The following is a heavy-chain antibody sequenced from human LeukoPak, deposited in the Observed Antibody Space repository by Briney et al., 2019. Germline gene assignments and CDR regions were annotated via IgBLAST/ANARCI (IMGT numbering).Heavy chain of an antibody. V-gene: IGHV3-48*04. J-gene: IGHJ4*02. D-gene: IGHD1-26*01. Sequence: PGGSLRLSCAASGFTFSSYSMNWVRQAPGMGLEWVSYISDSSTTIYYADSVKGRFTISRDNAKNSLYLQMNSLRAEDTALYYCAKDTRSGSAPDYWGQGTLVTVSS. CDR2: ISDSSTTI. CDR3: AKDTRSGSAPDY. CDR1: GFTFSSYS.